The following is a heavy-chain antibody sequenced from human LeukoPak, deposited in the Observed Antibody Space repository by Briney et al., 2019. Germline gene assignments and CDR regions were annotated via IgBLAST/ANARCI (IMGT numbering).Heavy chain of an antibody. CDR3: AKECVELRFYNYFDY. V-gene: IGHV3-23*01. CDR1: GFTFSSYS. CDR2: ISGSGGST. D-gene: IGHD3-3*01. J-gene: IGHJ4*02. Sequence: GGSLRLSCAASGFTFSSYSMSLVRQAPGKGLEWVSAISGSGGSTYYADSVKGRFTISRDNSKNTQYLQMSSLRDEDTAVYNCAKECVELRFYNYFDYWGQGTLVTVSS.